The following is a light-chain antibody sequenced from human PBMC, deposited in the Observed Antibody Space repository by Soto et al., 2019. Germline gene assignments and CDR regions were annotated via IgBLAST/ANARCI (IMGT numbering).Light chain of an antibody. J-gene: IGKJ2*01. CDR2: HSS. V-gene: IGKV1-33*01. CDR3: QQYDSFSRT. Sequence: ILMTQSPSSLSPSVGDRVTITCQASQDISKYLNWYQQKPGKAPKLLIYHSSNLETEVPSRFSGSGSGTHFTFTISGLQPEDIATYFCQQYDSFSRTLGQGTKVDIK. CDR1: QDISKY.